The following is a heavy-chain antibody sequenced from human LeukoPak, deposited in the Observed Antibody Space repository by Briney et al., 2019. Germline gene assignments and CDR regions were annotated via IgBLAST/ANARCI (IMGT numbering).Heavy chain of an antibody. Sequence: PSETLSLTCTVSGGSISSYYWSWIRQPPGKGLEWIGYIYYSGSTNHNPSLKSRVTISVDTSKNQFSLKLSSVTAADTAVYYCARQQLAYFDYWGQGTLVTVSS. V-gene: IGHV4-59*01. CDR3: ARQQLAYFDY. CDR1: GGSISSYY. CDR2: IYYSGST. J-gene: IGHJ4*02. D-gene: IGHD6-13*01.